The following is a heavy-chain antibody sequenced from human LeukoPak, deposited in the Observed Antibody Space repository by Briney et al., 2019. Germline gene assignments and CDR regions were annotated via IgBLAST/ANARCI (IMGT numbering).Heavy chain of an antibody. CDR1: ESTFSSYW. D-gene: IGHD1-26*01. CDR2: IKQDGSER. Sequence: GGSLRLSCVASESTFSSYWMSWVRRAPGKGLEWVANIKQDGSERYYVDSVRGRFTISRDNARNSLYLQMNRLRVEDTAVYYCARITWEVLGFGYYFDYWGQGTLVTVSS. V-gene: IGHV3-7*01. J-gene: IGHJ4*02. CDR3: ARITWEVLGFGYYFDY.